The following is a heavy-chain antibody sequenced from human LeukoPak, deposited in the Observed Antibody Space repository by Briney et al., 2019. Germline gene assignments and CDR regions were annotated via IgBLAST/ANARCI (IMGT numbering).Heavy chain of an antibody. CDR2: LVYDARS. V-gene: IGHV3-33*03. Sequence: GGSLRLSCAASGFPFSSYGMHWVRQAPGKGLEWVARLVYDARSGYANSVKGRFSISRDDSKNTLFLDMSNLRVEDTAVYYCAKAASSSWPSYYYGMDVWGQGTTVTVSS. CDR1: GFPFSSYG. D-gene: IGHD6-13*01. J-gene: IGHJ6*02. CDR3: AKAASSSWPSYYYGMDV.